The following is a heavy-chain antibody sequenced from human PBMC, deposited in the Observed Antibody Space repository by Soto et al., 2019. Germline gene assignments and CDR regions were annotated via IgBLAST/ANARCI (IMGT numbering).Heavy chain of an antibody. Sequence: QGQLVQSGGEVKKPGASVKVSCRASGYTFTTYGMSWVRQAPGQGLEWLGWISTYNGDTNYAQKVQGRVTLTTDTSTTTAYMELRSLRYDDTAVYYRARGGDYGDYGGAFDIWGQGTLVTVSS. V-gene: IGHV1-18*04. CDR1: GYTFTTYG. CDR2: ISTYNGDT. CDR3: ARGGDYGDYGGAFDI. J-gene: IGHJ3*02. D-gene: IGHD4-17*01.